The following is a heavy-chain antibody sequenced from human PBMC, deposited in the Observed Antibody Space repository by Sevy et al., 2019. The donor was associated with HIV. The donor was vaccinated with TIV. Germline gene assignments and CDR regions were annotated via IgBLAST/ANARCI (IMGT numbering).Heavy chain of an antibody. CDR3: ARGRGGQGYSSSWYLKGKYYFDY. D-gene: IGHD6-13*01. Sequence: SETLSLTCAVYGGSFSGYYWSWIRQPPGKGLEWIGEINHSGSTNYNPSLKSRVTISVDTSKNQLSLKLSSVTAADTAVYYCARGRGGQGYSSSWYLKGKYYFDYWGQGTLVTVSS. CDR1: GGSFSGYY. J-gene: IGHJ4*02. V-gene: IGHV4-34*01. CDR2: INHSGST.